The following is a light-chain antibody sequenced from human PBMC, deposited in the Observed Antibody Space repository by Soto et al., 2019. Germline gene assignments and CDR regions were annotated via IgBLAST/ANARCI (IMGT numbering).Light chain of an antibody. V-gene: IGKV3-20*01. J-gene: IGKJ4*02. Sequence: EIVLTQSPDTLPLSPGERATLSCRASQSVGSSFLAWYQQKPGQAPRLLIYRTSTRATGIPDRFTGSGSGTDFTLTLSSLEPEYFAVYYSHHYENSPLTFGGGTKFEIK. CDR2: RTS. CDR1: QSVGSSF. CDR3: HHYENSPLT.